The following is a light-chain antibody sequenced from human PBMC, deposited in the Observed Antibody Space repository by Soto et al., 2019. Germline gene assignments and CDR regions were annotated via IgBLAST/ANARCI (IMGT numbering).Light chain of an antibody. V-gene: IGKV3-20*01. J-gene: IGKJ4*01. Sequence: EIVLTQSPGTLSLSPRERATLSCRASQSVSSSYLAWYQQKPGQAPRLLLYGASSRATGIPDRFSGSGSGTDFALTSSRLEPEDFAVYYCQQYCSSPPLTFGGGTKMEIK. CDR2: GAS. CDR1: QSVSSSY. CDR3: QQYCSSPPLT.